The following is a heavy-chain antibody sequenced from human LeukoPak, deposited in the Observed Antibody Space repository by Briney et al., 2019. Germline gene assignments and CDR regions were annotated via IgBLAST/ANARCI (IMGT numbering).Heavy chain of an antibody. V-gene: IGHV5-51*03. Sequence: GESLKISCKGSGYSFTRYWIGWVRQMPGKGLEWMGIIYPADSDTRYSPSFQGQVTISVDKSICTAYLQWRSLKASDSAMYYCARTNYDFWSGYSGFDYWGQGTLVTVSS. CDR3: ARTNYDFWSGYSGFDY. J-gene: IGHJ4*02. CDR2: IYPADSDT. D-gene: IGHD3-3*01. CDR1: GYSFTRYW.